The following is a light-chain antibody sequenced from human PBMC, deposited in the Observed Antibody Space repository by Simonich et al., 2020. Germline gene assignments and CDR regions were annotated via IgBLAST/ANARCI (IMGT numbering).Light chain of an antibody. J-gene: IGLJ3*02. CDR3: SSYTSSSTWV. CDR1: SSDVGSYNR. Sequence: QSALTQPPSVSGSPGQSVTISCTGTSSDVGSYNRVSWYQQPPGKAPKPMIYEVSNRPSGIPVRFSGSKSGNTASLTISGLQAEDEADYYCSSYTSSSTWVFGGGTKLTVL. V-gene: IGLV2-18*02. CDR2: EVS.